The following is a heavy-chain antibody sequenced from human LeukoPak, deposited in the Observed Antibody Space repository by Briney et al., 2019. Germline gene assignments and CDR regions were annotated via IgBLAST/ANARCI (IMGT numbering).Heavy chain of an antibody. Sequence: SQTLSLTCTVSGGSISSGSYYWSWIRQPAGKGLEWIGRIYTSGSTNYNPSLKSRVTISVDTSKNQFSLNLSSVTAADTAVYYCARVKARGYFDYWGQGTLVTVSS. CDR3: ARVKARGYFDY. J-gene: IGHJ4*02. CDR2: IYTSGST. V-gene: IGHV4-61*02. CDR1: GGSISSGSYY.